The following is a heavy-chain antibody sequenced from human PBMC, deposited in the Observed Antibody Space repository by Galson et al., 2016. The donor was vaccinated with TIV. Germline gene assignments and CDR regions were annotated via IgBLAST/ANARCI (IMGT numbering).Heavy chain of an antibody. CDR1: GFTFSDYG. CDR3: ARGGRYYHVFTQPVGNYFDH. Sequence: SLRLSCAASGFTFSDYGMHWVRRAPGKGLEWVSYISSSGSTIYYADSVKGRFTVSRDDAKASVSLQMRSLRAEDTALYYCARGGRYYHVFTQPVGNYFDHWGHGTLVSVSS. D-gene: IGHD3-16*01. V-gene: IGHV3-48*03. J-gene: IGHJ4*01. CDR2: ISSSGSTI.